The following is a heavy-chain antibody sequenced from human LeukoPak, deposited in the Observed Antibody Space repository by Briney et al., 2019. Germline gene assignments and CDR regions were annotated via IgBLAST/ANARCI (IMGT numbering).Heavy chain of an antibody. CDR3: ARPRLEYCSGGSCFDAFDI. CDR1: GFTFQSYG. Sequence: PGGSLRLSCAASGFTFQSYGMSWVRQAPGKGLEWVSAISGSGSTTYYADSVKGRFTISRDNSKNTLFLQMNSLTAEDTAIYSCARPRLEYCSGGSCFDAFDIWGQGTMVTVSS. CDR2: ISGSGSTT. D-gene: IGHD2-15*01. V-gene: IGHV3-23*01. J-gene: IGHJ3*02.